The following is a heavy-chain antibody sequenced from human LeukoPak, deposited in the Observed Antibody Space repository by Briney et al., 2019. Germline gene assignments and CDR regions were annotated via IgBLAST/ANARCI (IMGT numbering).Heavy chain of an antibody. D-gene: IGHD3-10*01. V-gene: IGHV3-23*01. CDR3: ARLYGSGIFDY. J-gene: IGHJ4*02. CDR1: EFTFSSYA. CDR2: ISASGVST. Sequence: GGSLRLSCAASEFTFSSYAMTWVRQAPGKGLEWVSGISASGVSTYYADSVRGRFTISRDNSKNTLYLQMNSLRTEDTAVYYCARLYGSGIFDYWGQGTLVTVSS.